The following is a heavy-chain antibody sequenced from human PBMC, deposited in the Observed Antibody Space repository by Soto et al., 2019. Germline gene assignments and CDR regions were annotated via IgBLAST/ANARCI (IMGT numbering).Heavy chain of an antibody. V-gene: IGHV4-59*12. CDR1: GGSISSYY. J-gene: IGHJ4*02. CDR2: IYYSGST. D-gene: IGHD1-26*01. CDR3: ARREIQDPIDY. Sequence: LSLTCTVSGGSISSYYWSWIRQPPGKGLEWIGYIYYSGSTNYNPSLKSRVTISVDTSKNQFSLKLSSVTAVDTAVYYCARREIQDPIDYWGQGTLVTVSS.